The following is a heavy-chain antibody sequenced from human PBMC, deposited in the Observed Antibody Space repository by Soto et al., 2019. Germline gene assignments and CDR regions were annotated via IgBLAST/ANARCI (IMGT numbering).Heavy chain of an antibody. J-gene: IGHJ4*02. Sequence: PSETLSLTCTVSGGSISSSSYYWGWIRQSPGKGLEWIGSINYSGNTYYSPSLKSRVTISVDTSKSQFSLKLSSVTAADTAVYYCARLNVAVTGNYFDDWGQGTLVTVSS. CDR2: INYSGNT. CDR3: ARLNVAVTGNYFDD. CDR1: GGSISSSSYY. D-gene: IGHD6-19*01. V-gene: IGHV4-39*01.